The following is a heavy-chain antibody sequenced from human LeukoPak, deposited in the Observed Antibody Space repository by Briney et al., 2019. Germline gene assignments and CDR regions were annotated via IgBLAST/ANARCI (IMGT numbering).Heavy chain of an antibody. D-gene: IGHD2-15*01. CDR1: GGPLSRHY. CDR2: IYYCGST. Sequence: SEPLSLTCTVSGGPLSRHYWSWMPQPPGKALEWIGYIYYCGSTNYNPSLKSRVTISVDTSKIQFSLKLISVTVADTAVYYCARDLGYCSGGSCWWNAFDIWGQGTMVTVSS. V-gene: IGHV4-59*11. J-gene: IGHJ3*02. CDR3: ARDLGYCSGGSCWWNAFDI.